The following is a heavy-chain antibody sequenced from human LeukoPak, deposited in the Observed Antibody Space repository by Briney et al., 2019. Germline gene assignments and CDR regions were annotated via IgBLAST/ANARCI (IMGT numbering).Heavy chain of an antibody. D-gene: IGHD3-10*01. CDR2: ISGYTGNT. V-gene: IGHV1-18*01. J-gene: IGHJ3*01. CDR3: ARDEFYGAGSSGDDAFDA. CDR1: GYTLTELS. Sequence: ASVKVSCKVSGYTLTELSMHWVRQAPGKGLEWMGRISGYTGNTKFAQKFQDRVGMTRDTSSGTVHMELRSLTLDDTGVYYCARDEFYGAGSSGDDAFDAWGQGTKITV.